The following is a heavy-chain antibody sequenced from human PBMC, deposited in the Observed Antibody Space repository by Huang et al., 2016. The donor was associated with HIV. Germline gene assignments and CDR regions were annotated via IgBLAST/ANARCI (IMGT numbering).Heavy chain of an antibody. J-gene: IGHJ4*02. CDR1: GGSISSSSYY. D-gene: IGHD2-15*01. Sequence: QLQLQESGPGLVKPSETLSLTCTVSGGSISSSSYYWGWIRQPPGKGLVWIGSIYYRGNTYYHPALKSRVTIAVDTAKNQFSLRLSSVTASDTAVYYCARHDIYCNDGSCSGFDYWGQGSLVTVSS. CDR2: IYYRGNT. V-gene: IGHV4-39*01. CDR3: ARHDIYCNDGSCSGFDY.